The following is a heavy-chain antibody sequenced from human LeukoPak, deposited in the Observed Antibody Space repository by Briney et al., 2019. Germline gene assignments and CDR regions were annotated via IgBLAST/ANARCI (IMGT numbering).Heavy chain of an antibody. CDR2: INHSGST. CDR3: ARSSLAVYFDY. Sequence: SETLSLTCAVYGGSFSGYYWSWIRQPPGKGLEWIGEINHSGSTNYNPSLKSRVTISVDTARNQFSLHLSSVTAADTAMYFCARSSLAVYFDYWGQGTLVTASS. V-gene: IGHV4-34*01. CDR1: GGSFSGYY. J-gene: IGHJ4*02. D-gene: IGHD6-19*01.